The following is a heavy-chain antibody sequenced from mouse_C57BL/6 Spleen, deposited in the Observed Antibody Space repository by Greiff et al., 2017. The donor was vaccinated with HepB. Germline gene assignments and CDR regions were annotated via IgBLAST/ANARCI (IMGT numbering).Heavy chain of an antibody. D-gene: IGHD1-2*01. CDR1: GYTFTSYW. V-gene: IGHV1-53*01. CDR2: INPSNGGT. CDR3: ARLLRPAWFAY. Sequence: QVHVKQPGTELVKPGASVKLSCKASGYTFTSYWMHWVKQRPGQGLEWIGNINPSNGGTNYNEKFKSKATLTVDKSSSTAYMQLSSLTSEDSAVYYCARLLRPAWFAYWGQGTLVTVSA. J-gene: IGHJ3*01.